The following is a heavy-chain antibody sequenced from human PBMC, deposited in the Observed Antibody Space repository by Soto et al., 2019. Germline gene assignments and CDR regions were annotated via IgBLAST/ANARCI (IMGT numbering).Heavy chain of an antibody. D-gene: IGHD1-26*01. J-gene: IGHJ5*02. CDR3: AREVRATLNWFDP. V-gene: IGHV1-69*01. CDR1: GGTFSSYA. Sequence: QVQLGQSGAEVKKPGSSVKVSCKASGGTFSSYAISWVRQSPGQGLEWMGGIVPIFGTANYAQKFQSRVTITADELTSTAYMELSSLRSEYTAVYYCAREVRATLNWFDPWGQGTLVTVSS. CDR2: IVPIFGTA.